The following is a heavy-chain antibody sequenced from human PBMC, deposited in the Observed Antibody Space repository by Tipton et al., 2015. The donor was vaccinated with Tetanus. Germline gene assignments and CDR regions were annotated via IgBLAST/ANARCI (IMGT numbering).Heavy chain of an antibody. V-gene: IGHV4-39*01. Sequence: TLSLTCTVSGGSISSSYYYWGWIRQPPGKGLEWIGSLDYSGNTYYNSSLMSRVTISVDTSKNQFSLRLNSVTAVDTAVYYCARGTGDYWGQGTLVTVSS. J-gene: IGHJ4*02. CDR3: ARGTGDY. CDR1: GGSISSSYYY. CDR2: LDYSGNT. D-gene: IGHD1-1*01.